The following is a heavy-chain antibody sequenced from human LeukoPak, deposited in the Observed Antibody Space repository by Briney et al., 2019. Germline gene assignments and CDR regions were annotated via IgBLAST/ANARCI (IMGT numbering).Heavy chain of an antibody. J-gene: IGHJ4*02. CDR1: GFTFSSYA. CDR3: ARDSPDGSGYPEYYFDY. D-gene: IGHD3-22*01. Sequence: GGSLRLSCAASGFTFSSYAMHRVRQAPGKGLEWVAVISYDGSNKYYADSVKGRFTISRDNSKNTLYLQMNSLRAEDTAVYYCARDSPDGSGYPEYYFDYWGQGTLVTVSS. V-gene: IGHV3-30*01. CDR2: ISYDGSNK.